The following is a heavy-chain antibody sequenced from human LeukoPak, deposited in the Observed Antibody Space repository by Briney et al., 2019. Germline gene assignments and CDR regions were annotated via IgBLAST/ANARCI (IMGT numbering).Heavy chain of an antibody. CDR2: ISYDGSNK. CDR3: ARDQLAYSGYDTLFDS. D-gene: IGHD5-12*01. V-gene: IGHV3-30*04. Sequence: GGSLRLSCAASGFTFNSYAIHWVRQAPGKGLEWVAVISYDGSNKYYADSVKGRFTISRDNSKNTLYLQLNSLRPEDTAVYYCARDQLAYSGYDTLFDSWGQGTLVTVSS. CDR1: GFTFNSYA. J-gene: IGHJ4*02.